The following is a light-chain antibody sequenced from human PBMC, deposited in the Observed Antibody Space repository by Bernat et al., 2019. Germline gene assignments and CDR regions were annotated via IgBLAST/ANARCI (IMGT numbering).Light chain of an antibody. CDR3: EQYNGWPSYK. V-gene: IGKV3-15*01. CDR1: QSVGSN. J-gene: IGKJ2*01. CDR2: GAS. Sequence: ILMRQSPDTLSVSPGETATLSCRASQSVGSNLAWYQQKPGQSPRLLIYGASTRATGLAARFSVSWSGTDFTLTISSLQSEDFAKYYCEQYNGWPSYKFGQGTKLHIK.